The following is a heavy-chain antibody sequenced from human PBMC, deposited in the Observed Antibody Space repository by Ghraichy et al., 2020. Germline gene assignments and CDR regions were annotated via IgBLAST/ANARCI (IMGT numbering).Heavy chain of an antibody. CDR3: ATRGVTMVRDSYYYYGMDV. V-gene: IGHV4-34*01. Sequence: SETLSLTCAVYGGSFSGYYWSWIRQPPGKGLEWIGEINHSGSTNYNPSLKSRVTISVDTSKNQFSLKLSSVTAADTAVYYCATRGVTMVRDSYYYYGMDVWGQGTTVTVSS. J-gene: IGHJ6*02. D-gene: IGHD3-10*01. CDR2: INHSGST. CDR1: GGSFSGYY.